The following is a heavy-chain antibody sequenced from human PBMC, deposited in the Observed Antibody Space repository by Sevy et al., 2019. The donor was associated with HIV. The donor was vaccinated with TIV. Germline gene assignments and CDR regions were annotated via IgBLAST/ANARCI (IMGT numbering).Heavy chain of an antibody. J-gene: IGHJ4*02. CDR2: IYPGDSDI. Sequence: GESLKISCKGSGYSFTSYWIGWVRQMPGKGLEWMGIIYPGDSDIRYSPSFQDQVTISADKSISTAYLQWSSLKASDTAMYFCARRVYDSSGYPQYYFDSWGQGTLVTVSS. D-gene: IGHD3-22*01. V-gene: IGHV5-51*01. CDR1: GYSFTSYW. CDR3: ARRVYDSSGYPQYYFDS.